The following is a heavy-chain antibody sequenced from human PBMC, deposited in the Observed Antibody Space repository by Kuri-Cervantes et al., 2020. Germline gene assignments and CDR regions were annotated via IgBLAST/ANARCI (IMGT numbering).Heavy chain of an antibody. CDR2: ISSSGSTI. Sequence: GGSLRLSCAASGFTFSDYYMSWIRQAPGKGLEWVSYISSSGSTIYYADSVKGRFTISRDNAKNSLYLQMNSLRAEDTAVYYFARVSKAYDILTRSNAFDIWGQGTMVTVSS. J-gene: IGHJ3*02. V-gene: IGHV3-11*04. D-gene: IGHD3-9*01. CDR3: ARVSKAYDILTRSNAFDI. CDR1: GFTFSDYY.